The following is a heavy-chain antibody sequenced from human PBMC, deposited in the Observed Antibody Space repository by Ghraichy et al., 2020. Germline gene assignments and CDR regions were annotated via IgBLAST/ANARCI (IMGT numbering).Heavy chain of an antibody. CDR1: GGSISSYY. V-gene: IGHV4-59*01. J-gene: IGHJ3*02. CDR3: ARGAAKFRYDFYGAFDI. Sequence: SETLSLTCTVSGGSISSYYCSWIRQPPGKGLEWIGYIYDSGSTKYNPSLKSRVTISVDTSKNLFSLNLSSVTAADTAVYYCARGAAKFRYDFYGAFDIWGQGTMVTVSS. CDR2: IYDSGST. D-gene: IGHD3/OR15-3a*01.